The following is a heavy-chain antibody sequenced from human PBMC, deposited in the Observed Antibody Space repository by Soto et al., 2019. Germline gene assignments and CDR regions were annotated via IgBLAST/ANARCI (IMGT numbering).Heavy chain of an antibody. CDR2: VKHDGSET. V-gene: IGHV3-7*01. D-gene: IGHD2-2*01. CDR3: ARVDLASIDIVVVPAAVDY. J-gene: IGHJ4*02. Sequence: GGSLRLSCAASGFTFSSYWMSWVRQAPGKGLEWVANVKHDGSETYYVDSVKGRFTISRDNAKNSLYLQMNSLRAEDTAVYYCARVDLASIDIVVVPAAVDYWGQGALVTVSS. CDR1: GFTFSSYW.